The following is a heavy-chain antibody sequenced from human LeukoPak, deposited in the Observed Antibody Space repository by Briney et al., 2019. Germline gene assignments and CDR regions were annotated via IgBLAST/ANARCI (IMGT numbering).Heavy chain of an antibody. CDR3: AEGGYNQDFDY. CDR1: GFTFSSYW. V-gene: IGHV3-74*01. CDR2: IHSDGSIT. J-gene: IGHJ4*02. Sequence: GGSLRLSCAASGFTFSSYWMHWVRQAPGKGLVWVSRIHSDGSITSYADSVKGRFTISRDNAKNTLYLQMDSLRAEDTAVYYCAEGGYNQDFDYWGQGTLVTVSS. D-gene: IGHD5-24*01.